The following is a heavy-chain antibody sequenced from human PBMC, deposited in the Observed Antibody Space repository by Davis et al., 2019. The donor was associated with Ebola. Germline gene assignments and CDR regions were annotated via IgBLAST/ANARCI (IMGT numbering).Heavy chain of an antibody. V-gene: IGHV3-74*01. CDR2: INSDGSST. Sequence: PGGSLRLSCAASGFTLSSYWMHCVRQAPGKGLVWVSRINSDGSSTSYADSVKGRFTISRDNAKNTLYLQMNSLRAEDTAVYYCAKDLASYGVDALYYYYYGMDVWGQGTTVTVS. CDR3: AKDLASYGVDALYYYYYGMDV. D-gene: IGHD4-17*01. CDR1: GFTLSSYW. J-gene: IGHJ6*02.